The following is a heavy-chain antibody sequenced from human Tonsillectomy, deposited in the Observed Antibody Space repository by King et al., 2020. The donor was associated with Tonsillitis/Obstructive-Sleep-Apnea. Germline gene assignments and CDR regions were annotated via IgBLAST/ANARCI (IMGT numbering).Heavy chain of an antibody. D-gene: IGHD3-9*01. CDR2: IYYSCSI. CDR1: WVSISSYY. V-gene: IGHV4-59*01. Sequence: QLQESGPGLVKPSETLSLTCTVSWVSISSYYWSWILQPPGTGLAWVGYIYYSCSINYIPSLMSRVTISVDTSKNHFSLKLSSVTAADTAVYYCARERGYDILTGYIPFDIWGQGTMVTVSS. J-gene: IGHJ3*02. CDR3: ARERGYDILTGYIPFDI.